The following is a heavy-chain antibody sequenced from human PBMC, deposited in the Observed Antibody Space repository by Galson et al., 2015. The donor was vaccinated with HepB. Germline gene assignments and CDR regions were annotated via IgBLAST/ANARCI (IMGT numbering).Heavy chain of an antibody. J-gene: IGHJ3*02. CDR1: GFTFSSYA. CDR2: ISYDGSNK. CDR3: AGGDWEDDAFDI. D-gene: IGHD3-9*01. Sequence: SLRLSCAASGFTFSSYAMHWVRQAPGKGLEWVAVISYDGSNKYYADSVKGRFTISRDNSKNSLYLQMNSLRAEDTAVYYCAGGDWEDDAFDIWGQGTMVTVSS. V-gene: IGHV3-30*04.